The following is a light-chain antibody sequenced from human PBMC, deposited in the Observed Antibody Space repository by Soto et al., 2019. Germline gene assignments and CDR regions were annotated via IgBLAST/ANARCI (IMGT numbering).Light chain of an antibody. CDR1: QGIRNF. CDR3: QQYSSVPV. Sequence: DIQMTQSPTSLSASVGDRVTITCRASQGIRNFVAWYQQKPGKPPKLLIYAASTLQSGVPSRFSGSGSGTVSTLIINILQPEDVATYSCQQYSSVPVFGPGTKVQI. V-gene: IGKV1-27*01. J-gene: IGKJ3*01. CDR2: AAS.